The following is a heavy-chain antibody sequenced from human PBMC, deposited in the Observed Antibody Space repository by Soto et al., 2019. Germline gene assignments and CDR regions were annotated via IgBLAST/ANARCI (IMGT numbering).Heavy chain of an antibody. Sequence: GGSLRLSCAASGFTFSSYGMHWVRQAPGKGLEWVAVIWYDGSNKYYADSVKGRFTISRDNSKNTLYLQMNSLRAEDTAVYYCARGSSPLYCSGGSCYPRLNWFDPWGQGTLVTVSS. CDR2: IWYDGSNK. CDR3: ARGSSPLYCSGGSCYPRLNWFDP. CDR1: GFTFSSYG. V-gene: IGHV3-33*01. D-gene: IGHD2-15*01. J-gene: IGHJ5*02.